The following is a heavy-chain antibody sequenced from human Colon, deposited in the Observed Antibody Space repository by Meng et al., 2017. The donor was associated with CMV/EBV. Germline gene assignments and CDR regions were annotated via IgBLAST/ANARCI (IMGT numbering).Heavy chain of an antibody. CDR2: ISNINYI. D-gene: IGHD3-10*01. Sequence: GGSLRLSCEASGFIFKNYIMHWVRQAPGQGLEWVSSISNINYIYQADSVKGRFTISRDNAKNSLSLLMNSLRPEDTAVYYCARSYYYGLDVWGQGTTVTVSS. V-gene: IGHV3-21*01. J-gene: IGHJ6*02. CDR1: GFIFKNYI. CDR3: ARSYYYGLDV.